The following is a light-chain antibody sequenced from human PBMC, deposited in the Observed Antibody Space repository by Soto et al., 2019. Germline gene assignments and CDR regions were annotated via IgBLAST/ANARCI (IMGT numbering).Light chain of an antibody. V-gene: IGKV3-15*01. CDR3: QQYNNWPPT. CDR1: QSVSSN. Sequence: EIVMTQSPATLSVSPGERATLSCRASQSVSSNLAWYQQKPGQAPSLLIYGASTRATGISASFSGSRSGTEFTLTISSLQSEDFAVYYCQQYNNWPPTFGQGTRLEIK. CDR2: GAS. J-gene: IGKJ5*01.